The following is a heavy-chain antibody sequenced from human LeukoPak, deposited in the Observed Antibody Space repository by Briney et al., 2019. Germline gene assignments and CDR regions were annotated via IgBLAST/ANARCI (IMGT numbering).Heavy chain of an antibody. CDR2: INHSGST. CDR3: ATLRTENYDYVWGSYRSLNSHY. V-gene: IGHV4-34*01. Sequence: PSETLSLTCAVYGGSFSGYYWSWIRQPPGKGLEWIGEINHSGSTNYNPSLKSRVTISVDTSKNQFSLKLSSVTAADTAVYYCATLRTENYDYVWGSYRSLNSHYWSQGTLVTVSS. D-gene: IGHD3-16*02. CDR1: GGSFSGYY. J-gene: IGHJ4*02.